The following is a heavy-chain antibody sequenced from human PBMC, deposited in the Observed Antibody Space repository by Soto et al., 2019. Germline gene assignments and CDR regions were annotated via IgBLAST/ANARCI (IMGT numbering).Heavy chain of an antibody. D-gene: IGHD6-19*01. Sequence: GESLKISCQGLRYSFTSYWIGWVRQMPGKGLEWMGIIYPDDSETRYSPSFQGQVTISADKSISTAYLQWSSLKASDTAMYYCVRPGIYSSGRHGTGYGMAVWGQGTTVTVSS. J-gene: IGHJ6*02. V-gene: IGHV5-51*01. CDR1: RYSFTSYW. CDR2: IYPDDSET. CDR3: VRPGIYSSGRHGTGYGMAV.